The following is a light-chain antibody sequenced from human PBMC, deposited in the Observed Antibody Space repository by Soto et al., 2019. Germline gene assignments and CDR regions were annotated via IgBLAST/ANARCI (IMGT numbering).Light chain of an antibody. Sequence: EIVLTQSPGTLSLSPGERATLSCRASQSVSSSYLAWYQQRPGRAPRLLIYGASSRATGIPDRFSGSGSGTDFTLTISRLEPEDVAVYYCQQYGRSPLTFGGGTKVEI. CDR1: QSVSSSY. J-gene: IGKJ4*01. CDR3: QQYGRSPLT. CDR2: GAS. V-gene: IGKV3-20*01.